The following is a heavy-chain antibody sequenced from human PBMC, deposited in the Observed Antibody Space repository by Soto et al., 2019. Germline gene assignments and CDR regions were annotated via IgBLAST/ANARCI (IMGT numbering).Heavy chain of an antibody. CDR1: GYTFTSYG. Sequence: QVQLMQSGAEVKKPGASVKVSCKASGYTFTSYGISWVRQAPGQGLEWMGWISAYNGNTNYAQKLQGRVTMTTDTSTSTAYMERRSLRSDDTAVYYCARDTADTASRYYYYYGMAVWGQGTTVTVSS. D-gene: IGHD5-18*01. CDR3: ARDTADTASRYYYYYGMAV. CDR2: ISAYNGNT. J-gene: IGHJ6*02. V-gene: IGHV1-18*01.